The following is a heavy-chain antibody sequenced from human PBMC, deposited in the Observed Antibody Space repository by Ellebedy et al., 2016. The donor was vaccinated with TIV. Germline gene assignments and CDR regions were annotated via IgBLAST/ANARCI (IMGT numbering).Heavy chain of an antibody. CDR3: ARGVTGDQ. D-gene: IGHD7-27*01. CDR2: IKEDGSEK. V-gene: IGHV3-7*01. Sequence: GESLKISXAASGFTFSSYWMSWVRQAPGKGLEWVANIKEDGSEKNYVDSVKGRFTISKDNGRNSLYLQVNSVRAEETAVYFCARGVTGDQWGQGTPVTVSS. J-gene: IGHJ4*02. CDR1: GFTFSSYW.